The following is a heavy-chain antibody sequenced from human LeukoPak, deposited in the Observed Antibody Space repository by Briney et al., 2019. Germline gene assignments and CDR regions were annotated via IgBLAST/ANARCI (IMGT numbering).Heavy chain of an antibody. V-gene: IGHV1-69*13. CDR2: IIPLFGTA. D-gene: IGHD4-23*01. CDR3: ARGWLAETTVVTPYNY. Sequence: GASVTVSFTASGGSFSSYAINWVRQAPGQGLEWMGGIIPLFGTANYAQKFQDRVTITAVESISTVYMELSSLRSEDTAVYYCARGWLAETTVVTPYNYWGQGTLVTVSS. CDR1: GGSFSSYA. J-gene: IGHJ4*02.